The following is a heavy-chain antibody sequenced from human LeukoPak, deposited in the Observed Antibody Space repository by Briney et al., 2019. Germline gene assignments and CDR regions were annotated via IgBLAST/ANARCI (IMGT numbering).Heavy chain of an antibody. Sequence: GGSLRLSCAASGFTFSSYGMHWVRQAPGKGLERVAVIWYGGSNKYYADSVKGRFTISRDNSKNTLYLQMNSLRAEDTAVYYCAKSASDSGSYFLDYWGQGTLVTVSS. V-gene: IGHV3-30*02. CDR1: GFTFSSYG. CDR2: IWYGGSNK. CDR3: AKSASDSGSYFLDY. J-gene: IGHJ4*02. D-gene: IGHD1-26*01.